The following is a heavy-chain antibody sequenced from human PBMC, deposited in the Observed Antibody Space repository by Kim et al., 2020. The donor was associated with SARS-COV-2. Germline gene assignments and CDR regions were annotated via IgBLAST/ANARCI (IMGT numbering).Heavy chain of an antibody. Sequence: GGSLRLSCAASGFALTSYMAWVRQAPGKGLEWISEISDDTTYTHYADSVKGRFTISRDNSKDAIHLQMNRLRVEDTAVYYCAKRWVNNWFESWGQGILVTVSS. CDR3: AKRWVNNWFES. D-gene: IGHD1-26*01. V-gene: IGHV3-23*01. CDR1: GFALTSY. J-gene: IGHJ5*01. CDR2: ISDDTTYT.